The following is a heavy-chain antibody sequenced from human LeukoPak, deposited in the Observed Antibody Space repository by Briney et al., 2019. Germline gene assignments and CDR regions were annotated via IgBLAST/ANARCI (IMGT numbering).Heavy chain of an antibody. D-gene: IGHD3-10*01. J-gene: IGHJ4*02. Sequence: PSETLSLTCTVSGGSISSYYWSWIRQPPGKGLEWIGYIYYSGSTNYNTSLKSRVPISVATSKNQCSFKLSAGTAPTRAWYSFGRSSGEFDYWGQGTLVTVSS. CDR2: IYYSGST. CDR3: GRSSGEFDY. V-gene: IGHV4-59*01. CDR1: GGSISSYY.